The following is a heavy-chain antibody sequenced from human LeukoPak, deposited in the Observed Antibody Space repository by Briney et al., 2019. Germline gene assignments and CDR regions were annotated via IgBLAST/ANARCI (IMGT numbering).Heavy chain of an antibody. J-gene: IGHJ4*02. CDR1: GGTFSSYA. CDR2: IIPIFGTA. D-gene: IGHD3-10*01. Sequence: SVKVSCKASGGTFSSYAISWVRQAPGQGLEWMGGIIPIFGTANYAQKFQGRVTITTDESTSTAYMELSSLRSEDTAVYYCASWGLWFGELAPGYWGQGTLVTVSS. V-gene: IGHV1-69*05. CDR3: ASWGLWFGELAPGY.